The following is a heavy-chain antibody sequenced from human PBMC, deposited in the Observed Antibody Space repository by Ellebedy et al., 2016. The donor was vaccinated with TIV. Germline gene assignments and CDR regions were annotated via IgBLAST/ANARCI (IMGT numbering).Heavy chain of an antibody. Sequence: GESLKISCVASGFTFTTYWMQWVRQAPGKGLEWVSHIDGDGTDATYAESVKGRFSISRDNAKNTVYLQMNSLRTEDTAVYYCVRDNFGVDYWGQGTLVTVSS. CDR3: VRDNFGVDY. J-gene: IGHJ4*02. V-gene: IGHV3-74*01. D-gene: IGHD4/OR15-4a*01. CDR1: GFTFTTYW. CDR2: IDGDGTDA.